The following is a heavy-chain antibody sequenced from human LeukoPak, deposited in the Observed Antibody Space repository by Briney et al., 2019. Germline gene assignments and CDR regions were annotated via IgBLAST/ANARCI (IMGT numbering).Heavy chain of an antibody. Sequence: PSETLSLTCAVYGGSFSNYYWSWIRQPPGKGLEWIGEINDSGRTNYNPSLMSRVTVSVGTSKNQFSLRLTSVTATDTAVYYCARRWNYGRNYYIDVWGKGATVSVSS. J-gene: IGHJ6*03. D-gene: IGHD1-7*01. CDR2: INDSGRT. CDR3: ARRWNYGRNYYIDV. CDR1: GGSFSNYY. V-gene: IGHV4-34*01.